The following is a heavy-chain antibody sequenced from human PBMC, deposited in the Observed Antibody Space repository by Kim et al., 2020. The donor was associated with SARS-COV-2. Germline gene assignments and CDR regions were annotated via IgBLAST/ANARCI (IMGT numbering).Heavy chain of an antibody. V-gene: IGHV3-33*05. CDR1: GFTFSTYG. CDR2: ISYDGSNK. CDR3: STFGY. J-gene: IGHJ4*02. D-gene: IGHD3-10*01. Sequence: GGSLRLSCAASGFTFSTYGMHWVRQAPGKGLEWVAIISYDGSNKYYADSVKGRFTISRDNSKNTLYLQMNSLRAEDTAVYYCSTFGYWGQGTLVTVSS.